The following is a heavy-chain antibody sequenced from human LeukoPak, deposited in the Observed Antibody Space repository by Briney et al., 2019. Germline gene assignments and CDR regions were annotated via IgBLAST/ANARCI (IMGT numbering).Heavy chain of an antibody. CDR2: ISSSGGTM. V-gene: IGHV3-11*01. CDR3: ARDPGSGYEEHFDY. D-gene: IGHD5-12*01. CDR1: GFILSDYY. Sequence: GGSLRLSCAASGFILSDYYMSWIRQAPGKGLEWVSYISSSGGTMYYTDSVKGRFTISRDNAKDSLYLQMNSLRAEDTAVYYCARDPGSGYEEHFDYWGQGTLVTVSS. J-gene: IGHJ4*02.